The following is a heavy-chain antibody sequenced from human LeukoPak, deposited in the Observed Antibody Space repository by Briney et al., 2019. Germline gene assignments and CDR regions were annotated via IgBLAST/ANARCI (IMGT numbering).Heavy chain of an antibody. J-gene: IGHJ3*02. V-gene: IGHV4-61*01. D-gene: IGHD5-24*01. CDR1: GGSISSGSYY. CDR3: ARWGSRDGYNPDDAFDI. CDR2: IYYSGST. Sequence: SQTLSLTCTVSGGSISSGSYYWSWIRQPPGKGLEWIGYIYYSGSTNYNPSLKSRVTISVDTSKNQFSLKLSSVTAADTAVYYCARWGSRDGYNPDDAFDIWGQGTMVTVSS.